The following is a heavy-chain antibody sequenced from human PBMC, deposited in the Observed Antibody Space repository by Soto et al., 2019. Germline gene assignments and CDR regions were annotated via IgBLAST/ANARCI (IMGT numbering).Heavy chain of an antibody. J-gene: IGHJ4*02. CDR2: IWYDGSNK. Sequence: GGSLRLSCAASGFTFSSYGMHWVRQAPGKGLEWVAVIWYDGSNKYYADSVKGRFTISRDNSKNTLYLQMNSLRAEDTAVYYCARVDRGSGGYNAMGEFDYWGQGTLVT. D-gene: IGHD5-12*01. V-gene: IGHV3-33*01. CDR1: GFTFSSYG. CDR3: ARVDRGSGGYNAMGEFDY.